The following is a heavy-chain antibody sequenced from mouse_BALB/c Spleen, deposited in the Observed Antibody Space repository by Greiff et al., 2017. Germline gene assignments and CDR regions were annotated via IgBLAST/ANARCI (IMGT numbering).Heavy chain of an antibody. J-gene: IGHJ2*01. CDR1: GFNIKDYY. D-gene: IGHD1-1*01. CDR2: IDPENGNT. V-gene: IGHV14-1*02. CDR3: ARAYYYGSSYYFDY. Sequence: VQLQQSGAELVRPGALVKLSCKASGFNIKDYYMHWVKQRPEQGLEWIGWIDPENGNTIYDPKFQGKASITADTSSNTAYLQLSSLTSEDTAVYYCARAYYYGSSYYFDYWGQGTTLTVSS.